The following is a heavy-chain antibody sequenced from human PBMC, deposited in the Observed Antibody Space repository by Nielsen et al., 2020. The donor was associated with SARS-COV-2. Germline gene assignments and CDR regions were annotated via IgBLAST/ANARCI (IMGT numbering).Heavy chain of an antibody. Sequence: SETLSLTCTVSGGSISSGSYYWSWMRQRPGKGLVWVGYLYYSGRNYYNPSLRSRIIISADTSKTQFSLKLNSVTAADTAVYYCASSGYLAYDAFNVWGQGTMVTVSS. CDR1: GGSISSGSYY. D-gene: IGHD3-22*01. J-gene: IGHJ3*01. CDR3: ASSGYLAYDAFNV. CDR2: LYYSGRN. V-gene: IGHV4-31*03.